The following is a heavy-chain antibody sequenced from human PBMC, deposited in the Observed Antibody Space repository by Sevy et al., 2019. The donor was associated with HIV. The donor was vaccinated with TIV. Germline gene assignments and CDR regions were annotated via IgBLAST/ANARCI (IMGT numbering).Heavy chain of an antibody. CDR2: ISSSSSYI. Sequence: GGSLRLSCAASGFTFSSYSMNWVRQAPGKGLEWVSSISSSSSYIYYADSVKDRFTISRDNAKNSLYLQMNSLRVEDTAVYYCALSRYDFWSGYPYYFDYWGQGTLVTVSS. CDR3: ALSRYDFWSGYPYYFDY. CDR1: GFTFSSYS. J-gene: IGHJ4*02. V-gene: IGHV3-21*01. D-gene: IGHD3-3*01.